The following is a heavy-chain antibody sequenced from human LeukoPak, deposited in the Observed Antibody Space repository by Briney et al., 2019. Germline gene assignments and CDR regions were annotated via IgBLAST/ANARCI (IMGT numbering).Heavy chain of an antibody. V-gene: IGHV3-23*01. Sequence: GESLRLSCAASGFTFSNYAMTWVRQAPGKGLEWASTISGSGGDTYYADSVKGRFTVSRDNSRNTLYLQMKSLRAEDTAVYYCAKDLHFDYWGQGTLVTVSS. CDR2: ISGSGGDT. CDR3: AKDLHFDY. CDR1: GFTFSNYA. J-gene: IGHJ4*02.